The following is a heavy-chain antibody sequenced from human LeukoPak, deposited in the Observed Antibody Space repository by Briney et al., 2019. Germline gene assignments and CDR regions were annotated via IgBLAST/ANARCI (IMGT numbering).Heavy chain of an antibody. Sequence: PGGTLRLSCAASGFTFSSYSMSWVRQAPGKGLEWVSGITVTGDTYYADSLKGRFTISRDNSRNTLYLQMNSLRADDTAVYYCAKVPVWQQLVDYWGQGTMLTVSS. CDR1: GFTFSSYS. CDR3: AKVPVWQQLVDY. D-gene: IGHD6-13*01. J-gene: IGHJ4*02. V-gene: IGHV3-23*01. CDR2: ITVTGDT.